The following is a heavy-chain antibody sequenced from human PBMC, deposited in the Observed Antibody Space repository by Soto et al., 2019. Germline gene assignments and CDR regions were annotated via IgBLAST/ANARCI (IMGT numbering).Heavy chain of an antibody. CDR3: ARDKGYYTNGVCPTIYYYYYYYGMDV. CDR1: GFTFSSYS. CDR2: ISSSSSYI. Sequence: GGSLRLSCAASGFTFSSYSMNWVRQAPGKGLEWVSSISSSSSYIYYADSVKGRFTISRDNAKNSLYLQMNSLRAEDTAVYYCARDKGYYTNGVCPTIYYYYYYYGMDVWGQGTTVTVSS. J-gene: IGHJ6*02. D-gene: IGHD2-8*01. V-gene: IGHV3-21*01.